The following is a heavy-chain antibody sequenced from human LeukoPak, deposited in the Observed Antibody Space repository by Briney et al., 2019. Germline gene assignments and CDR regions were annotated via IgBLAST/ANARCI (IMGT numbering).Heavy chain of an antibody. CDR1: GFTFSSYG. J-gene: IGHJ3*02. CDR3: ARDTDSGSYLWGAFDI. D-gene: IGHD1-26*01. V-gene: IGHV3-33*01. CDR2: IWYDGSNK. Sequence: GGSLRLSCAASGFTFSSYGMHWVRQAPGKGLEWVAVIWYDGSNKYYADSVKGRFTISRDNSKNTLYLQMNSLRAEDTAVYYCARDTDSGSYLWGAFDIWGQGTMVTVSS.